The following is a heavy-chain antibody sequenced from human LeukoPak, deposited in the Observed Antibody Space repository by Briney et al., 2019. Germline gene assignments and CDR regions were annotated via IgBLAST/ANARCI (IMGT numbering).Heavy chain of an antibody. Sequence: ASVKVSCKASGYTFTGYYMHWVRQAPGQGLEWMGWISAYNGNTNYAQKLQGRVTMTTDTSTSTAYMELRSLRSDDTAVYYCARDRVYDSSGYYYNYWGQGTLVTVSS. CDR3: ARDRVYDSSGYYYNY. CDR1: GYTFTGYY. V-gene: IGHV1-18*04. J-gene: IGHJ4*02. D-gene: IGHD3-22*01. CDR2: ISAYNGNT.